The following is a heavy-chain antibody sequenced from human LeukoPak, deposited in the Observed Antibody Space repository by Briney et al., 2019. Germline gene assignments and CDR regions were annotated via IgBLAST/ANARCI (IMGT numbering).Heavy chain of an antibody. Sequence: AASVKVSCKASGYTFTSYGISWVRQAPGQGLEGMGWINTYNGNTKYAQKVQGRVTMTTDTSTTTAYMEVRSLRSDDTAVYYCARDLVHHRLLATAYNWFDPWGQGTLVTVSS. D-gene: IGHD3-16*01. CDR1: GYTFTSYG. CDR3: ARDLVHHRLLATAYNWFDP. V-gene: IGHV1-18*01. J-gene: IGHJ5*02. CDR2: INTYNGNT.